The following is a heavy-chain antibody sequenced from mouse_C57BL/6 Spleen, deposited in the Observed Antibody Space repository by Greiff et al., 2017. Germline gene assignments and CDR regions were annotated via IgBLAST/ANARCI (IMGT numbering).Heavy chain of an antibody. Sequence: ESGPGLVKPSQSLSLTCSVTGYSITSGYYWNWIRQFPGNKLEWMGYISYDGSNNYNPSLKNRISITRDTSKNQFFLKLNSVTTEDTATYYCARPDYYGSIWFAYWGQGTLVTVSA. V-gene: IGHV3-6*01. CDR1: GYSITSGYY. J-gene: IGHJ3*01. CDR3: ARPDYYGSIWFAY. CDR2: ISYDGSN. D-gene: IGHD1-1*01.